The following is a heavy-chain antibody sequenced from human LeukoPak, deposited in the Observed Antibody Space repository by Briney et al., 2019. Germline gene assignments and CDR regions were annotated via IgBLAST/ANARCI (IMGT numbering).Heavy chain of an antibody. V-gene: IGHV3-30*18. CDR3: AKEGFGNYYSAYFDY. CDR2: ISYEGSTS. J-gene: IGHJ4*02. D-gene: IGHD1-26*01. Sequence: GTSLRLSCAASGFTFSSYGMQWVRQAPGKGLEWVAVISYEGSTSYYADSVKGRFTISRDNSKNTLYLQMNGLRAEDTAVYYCAKEGFGNYYSAYFDYWGQGTLVTVSS. CDR1: GFTFSSYG.